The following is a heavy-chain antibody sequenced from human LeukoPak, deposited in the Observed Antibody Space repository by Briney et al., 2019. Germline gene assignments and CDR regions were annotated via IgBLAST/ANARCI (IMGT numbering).Heavy chain of an antibody. Sequence: PSETLSLTCAVYGGSFSGYYWSWIRQPPGKGLEWIEEINHSGSTNYNPSLKSRVTISVDTSKNQFSLKLSSVTAADTAVYYCARKGYDFWSGINWFDPWGQGTLVTVSS. CDR2: INHSGST. CDR1: GGSFSGYY. J-gene: IGHJ5*02. CDR3: ARKGYDFWSGINWFDP. D-gene: IGHD3-3*01. V-gene: IGHV4-34*01.